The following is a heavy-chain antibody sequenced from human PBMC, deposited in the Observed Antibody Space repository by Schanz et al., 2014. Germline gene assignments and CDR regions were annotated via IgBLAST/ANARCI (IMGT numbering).Heavy chain of an antibody. V-gene: IGHV3-7*01. Sequence: EVHLVESGGSLVQPGGSLRLSCAASGFIFSNSWMSWVRQAPGKGLEWVANIKQDGSEKYYVDSVKGRFTISRDNAKNSLYLQMNSLTAEDTAVYYCARGVRIDYWGQGTLVTVSS. D-gene: IGHD3-3*01. CDR1: GFIFSNSW. CDR3: ARGVRIDY. CDR2: IKQDGSEK. J-gene: IGHJ4*02.